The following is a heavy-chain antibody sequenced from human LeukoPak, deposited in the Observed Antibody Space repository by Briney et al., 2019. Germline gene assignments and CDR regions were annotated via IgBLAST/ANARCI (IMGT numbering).Heavy chain of an antibody. Sequence: SVKVSCKASGGTFSSYAISWVRQAPGQGLEWMGGIIPIFGTANYAQKFQGRVTITADESTSTAYMELSSLRSDDTAVYYCARDGRGSRSSWFDPWGQGTLVIVSS. V-gene: IGHV1-69*13. J-gene: IGHJ5*02. CDR3: ARDGRGSRSSWFDP. CDR1: GGTFSSYA. D-gene: IGHD3-10*01. CDR2: IIPIFGTA.